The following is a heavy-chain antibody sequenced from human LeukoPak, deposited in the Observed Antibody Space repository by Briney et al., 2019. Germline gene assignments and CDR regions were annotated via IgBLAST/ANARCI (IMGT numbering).Heavy chain of an antibody. CDR3: ARGVSQVRGMWFDP. D-gene: IGHD3-10*01. V-gene: IGHV4-61*02. CDR1: SGSISSGDYY. Sequence: SETLSLTCTVSSGSISSGDYYWSWIRQPAGKGLEWIGRVRTSGTTDYNPSLKSRVTISLDTSKNQLSLRLTSVTAADTAVYYCARGVSQVRGMWFDPWGQGTLVTVSS. J-gene: IGHJ5*02. CDR2: VRTSGTT.